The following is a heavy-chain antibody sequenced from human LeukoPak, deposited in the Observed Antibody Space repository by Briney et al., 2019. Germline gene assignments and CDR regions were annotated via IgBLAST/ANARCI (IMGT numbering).Heavy chain of an antibody. Sequence: GGSLRLSCAASGFTFSSYGMHWVRQAPGKGLEWVAVIWYDGSNKYYADSVKGRFTISRDNSKNTLYLQMNSLRAEDTAAYYCARDGTVTPPLDYWGQGTLVTVSS. J-gene: IGHJ4*02. D-gene: IGHD4-11*01. CDR3: ARDGTVTPPLDY. V-gene: IGHV3-33*01. CDR1: GFTFSSYG. CDR2: IWYDGSNK.